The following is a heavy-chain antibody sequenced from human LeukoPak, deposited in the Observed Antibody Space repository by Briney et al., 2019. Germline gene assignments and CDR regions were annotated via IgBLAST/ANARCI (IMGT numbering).Heavy chain of an antibody. CDR1: GFTFSRHG. CDR3: AKPPYYYDSSGYYLDY. V-gene: IGHV3-30*18. CDR2: ISNDGSRK. J-gene: IGHJ4*02. D-gene: IGHD3-22*01. Sequence: GGSLRLSCAPSGFTFSRHGVHWVRQAPGKGLEWVAIISNDGSRKYYAHSVKGRFTISRDNSKNTLYLQMNSLRAEDTAVYYCAKPPYYYDSSGYYLDYWGQGTLVTVSS.